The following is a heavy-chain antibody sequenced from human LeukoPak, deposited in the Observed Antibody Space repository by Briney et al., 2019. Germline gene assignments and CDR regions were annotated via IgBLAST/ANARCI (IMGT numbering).Heavy chain of an antibody. CDR3: ARSPHRRDGYNFDY. CDR2: ISSSSSTI. CDR1: GFTFSSYS. V-gene: IGHV3-48*02. D-gene: IGHD5-24*01. Sequence: GGSLRLSCAASGFTFSSYSMNWVRPAPGKGLEWVSYISSSSSTIYYADSVKGRFTISRDNAKNSLYLQMNSLRDEDTAVYYCARSPHRRDGYNFDYWGQGTLVTVSS. J-gene: IGHJ4*02.